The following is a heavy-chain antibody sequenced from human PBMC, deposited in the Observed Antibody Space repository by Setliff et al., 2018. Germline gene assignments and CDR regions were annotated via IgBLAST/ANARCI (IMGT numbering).Heavy chain of an antibody. CDR3: ARVRKWFPVYYFEY. CDR2: TTPIFATA. D-gene: IGHD3-22*01. Sequence: GASVKVSCKDSGYTFSTYGISWVRQAPGQGLEWMGGTTPIFATANYAQKFQGRVTITADESTSTAYMELSSLRSEGTAVYYCARVRKWFPVYYFEYWGQGTLVTVSS. CDR1: GYTFSTYG. J-gene: IGHJ4*02. V-gene: IGHV1-69*13.